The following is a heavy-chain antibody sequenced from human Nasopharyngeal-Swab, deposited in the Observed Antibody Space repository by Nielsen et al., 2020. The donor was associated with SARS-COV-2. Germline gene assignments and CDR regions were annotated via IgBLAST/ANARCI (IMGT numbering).Heavy chain of an antibody. CDR2: INWNSGSP. J-gene: IGHJ6*02. CDR3: AKDMGNYYGSTRMDV. D-gene: IGHD3-10*01. V-gene: IGHV3-9*01. CDR1: GFTFDHYA. Sequence: SLKISCTASGFTFDHYAMNWVRQAPGKGPEWVSGINWNSGSPGYADSVKGRFTISRDNAKNTLYLQMNSLRPEDTALYYCAKDMGNYYGSTRMDVWGQGTTATVSS.